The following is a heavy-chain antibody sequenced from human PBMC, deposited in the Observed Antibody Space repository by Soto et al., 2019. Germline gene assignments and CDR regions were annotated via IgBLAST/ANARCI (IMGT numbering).Heavy chain of an antibody. CDR1: GGSISSGGYY. CDR2: IYYSGST. D-gene: IGHD3-10*01. CDR3: ARNLGGSGSYNWFDP. Sequence: SETLSLTCTVSGGSISSGGYYWSWIRQHPGKGLEWIGYIYYSGSTYYNPSLKSRVTISVDTSKNQFSLKLSSVTAADAAVYYCARNLGGSGSYNWFDPWGQGTLVTVSS. V-gene: IGHV4-31*03. J-gene: IGHJ5*02.